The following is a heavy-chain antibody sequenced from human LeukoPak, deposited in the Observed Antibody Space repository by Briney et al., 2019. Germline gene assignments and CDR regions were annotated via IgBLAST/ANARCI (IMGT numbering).Heavy chain of an antibody. Sequence: SETLSLTCAVSGYSISSGYYWGWIRPPPGKWLEWIGSIYHSGSTYYNPSLKSRVTISVDTSKNQFSLKLSCVTAADTAVYYCARTIDGYNPDFDYWGQGTLVTVSS. J-gene: IGHJ4*02. D-gene: IGHD5-24*01. CDR3: ARTIDGYNPDFDY. CDR2: IYHSGST. V-gene: IGHV4-38-2*01. CDR1: GYSISSGYY.